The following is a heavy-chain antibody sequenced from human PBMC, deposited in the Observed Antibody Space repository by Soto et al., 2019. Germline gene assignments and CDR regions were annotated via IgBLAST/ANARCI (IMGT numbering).Heavy chain of an antibody. J-gene: IGHJ4*02. CDR3: VRKGLDYGSGSYYFDY. CDR2: IYYSGST. Sequence: PSETLSLTCTVSGGSISSGGYYWSWIRQHPGKGLEWIGYIYYSGSTYYNPSLKSRVTISVDTSKNQFSLKLSSVTAADTAVYYCVRKGLDYGSGSYYFDYWGQGTLVTVSS. CDR1: GGSISSGGYY. V-gene: IGHV4-31*03. D-gene: IGHD3-10*01.